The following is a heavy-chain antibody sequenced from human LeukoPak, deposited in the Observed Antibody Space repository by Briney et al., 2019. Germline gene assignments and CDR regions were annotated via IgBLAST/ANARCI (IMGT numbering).Heavy chain of an antibody. V-gene: IGHV3-21*01. J-gene: IGHJ4*02. CDR3: ARDAEGYASTWYYDY. CDR1: GFTFSSYS. Sequence: GGSLRLSCAASGFTFSSYSMNWVRQAPGKGLEWVSSISSSSSYIYYADSVKGRFTISRDNAKNSLYLQMNSLRAEDTAVYYCARDAEGYASTWYYDYWGQGTLVTVSS. CDR2: ISSSSSYI. D-gene: IGHD6-13*01.